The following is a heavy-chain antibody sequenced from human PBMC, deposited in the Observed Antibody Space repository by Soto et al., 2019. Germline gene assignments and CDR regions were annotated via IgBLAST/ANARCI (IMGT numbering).Heavy chain of an antibody. CDR3: ARVYYSNPAD. CDR2: IHSDGSST. CDR1: GFTFSSYW. Sequence: GGSLRLSCAASGFTFSSYWMSWVRQVPGKGLVWVSGIHSDGSSTRYADSVKGRFTISRDNAKNTLYLQMNSLRAEDTAVYYCARVYYSNPADWGQGTLVTVSS. V-gene: IGHV3-74*01. J-gene: IGHJ4*02. D-gene: IGHD2-8*01.